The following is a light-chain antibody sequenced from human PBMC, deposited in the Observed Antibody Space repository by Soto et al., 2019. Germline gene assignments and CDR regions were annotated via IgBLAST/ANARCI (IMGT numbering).Light chain of an antibody. Sequence: QSVLTQPASVSGSPGQSVTIPCTGTTSDVGNYNYVSWYRQYPGMAPKLLIFEVSIRPAGISSRFSGSKSGNTASLTISRLLPEDEADYYCCSYTRSSVWVFGGGTKVTVL. J-gene: IGLJ3*02. CDR3: CSYTRSSVWV. CDR1: TSDVGNYNY. V-gene: IGLV2-14*01. CDR2: EVS.